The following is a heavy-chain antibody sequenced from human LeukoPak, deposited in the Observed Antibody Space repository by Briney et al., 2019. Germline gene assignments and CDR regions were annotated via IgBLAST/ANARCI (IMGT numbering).Heavy chain of an antibody. J-gene: IGHJ6*03. V-gene: IGHV3-30*02. Sequence: PGGSLRLSCAASGFTFSSYGMHWVRQAPGKGLEWVAFIRYDGSNKYYADSVKGRFTISRDNSKNTLYLQMNSLRAEDTAVYYCARETRGGYYYYMDVWGKGTTVTVSS. CDR2: IRYDGSNK. CDR3: ARETRGGYYYYMDV. D-gene: IGHD4-23*01. CDR1: GFTFSSYG.